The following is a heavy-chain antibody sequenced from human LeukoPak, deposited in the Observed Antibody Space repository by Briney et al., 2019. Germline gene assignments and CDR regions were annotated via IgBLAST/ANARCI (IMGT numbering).Heavy chain of an antibody. CDR2: INGDGSST. CDR1: GFTFSGYW. J-gene: IGHJ4*02. CDR3: ARGGQWLVT. Sequence: GGPLRLSCAASGFTFSGYWMHWVRQAPGKGLVWVSRINGDGSSTIYADSVKGRFTISRDNAKNTLYLQMNSLRDEDTAVYYCARGGQWLVTWGQGTLVTVSS. V-gene: IGHV3-74*01. D-gene: IGHD6-19*01.